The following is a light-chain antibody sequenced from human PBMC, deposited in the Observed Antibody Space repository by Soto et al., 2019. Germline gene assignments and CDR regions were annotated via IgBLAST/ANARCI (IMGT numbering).Light chain of an antibody. CDR1: NRDVGSYNL. J-gene: IGLJ2*01. CDR2: EVR. Sequence: QSVLTQPASVSGSPGQSITIACTGTNRDVGSYNLVSWYQQRPGEAPKLIISEVRNRPSGASIRFSGSKSGNTASLTISGLQTEDEADYYCSSYTDTGHVVFGRGTKLTVL. V-gene: IGLV2-14*01. CDR3: SSYTDTGHVV.